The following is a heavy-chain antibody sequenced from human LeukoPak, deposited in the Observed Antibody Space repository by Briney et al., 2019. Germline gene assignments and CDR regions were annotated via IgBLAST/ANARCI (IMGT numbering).Heavy chain of an antibody. V-gene: IGHV3-48*01. J-gene: IGHJ3*02. CDR1: GFTFSSYS. Sequence: PGGSLRLSCPGSGFTFSSYSMNWGRQAPGKGLEWISYITSSSANTFYADSVKGRFTISRDNVKNSLFLQMNSLRVEDTAVYYCARDLHYAFDIWGQGTMVTVSS. CDR2: ITSSSANT. CDR3: ARDLHYAFDI.